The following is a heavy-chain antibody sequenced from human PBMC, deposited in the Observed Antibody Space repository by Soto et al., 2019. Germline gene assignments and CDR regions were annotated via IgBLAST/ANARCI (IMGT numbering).Heavy chain of an antibody. Sequence: QVQLVESGGGVVQPGRSLRLSCAASGFTFSSYGMHWVRQAPGKGLEWVAVISYDGSNKYYADSVKGRFTISRDNSKNTLYLQMNSLRAEDTAVYYCAKDHAVVAALQADYYYGMDVWGQGTTVTVSS. CDR2: ISYDGSNK. CDR3: AKDHAVVAALQADYYYGMDV. CDR1: GFTFSSYG. V-gene: IGHV3-30*18. D-gene: IGHD2-15*01. J-gene: IGHJ6*02.